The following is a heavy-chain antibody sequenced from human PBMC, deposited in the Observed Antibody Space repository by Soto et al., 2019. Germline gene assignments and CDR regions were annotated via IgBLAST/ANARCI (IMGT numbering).Heavy chain of an antibody. CDR1: GYTFTNYW. J-gene: IGHJ4*02. D-gene: IGHD3-3*01. CDR3: ARQGHYDFLSGTTYYFDY. CDR2: IYPGDSAT. V-gene: IGHV5-51*01. Sequence: GESLKISCKGSGYTFTNYWIAWVRQMPGKGLEWMGIIYPGDSATRYSPSFQGQVTISADKSISTAYLQWSSLKASDTAIYYCARQGHYDFLSGTTYYFDYWGQGTLVTVSS.